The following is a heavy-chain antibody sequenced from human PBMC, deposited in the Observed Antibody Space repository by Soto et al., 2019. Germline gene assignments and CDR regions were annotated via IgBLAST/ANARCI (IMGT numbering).Heavy chain of an antibody. CDR1: GFTFNSYN. Sequence: HPGGSLRLSCAASGFTFNSYNMNWVRQAPGRGLEWVSYSSSGSNTIYYADSVKGRFTVSRDSAQNSLYLQMNSLTAEDTTVYYCARGVAALLYSDFWGQGTLVTVSS. CDR2: SSSGSNTI. D-gene: IGHD6-13*01. J-gene: IGHJ4*02. CDR3: ARGVAALLYSDF. V-gene: IGHV3-48*01.